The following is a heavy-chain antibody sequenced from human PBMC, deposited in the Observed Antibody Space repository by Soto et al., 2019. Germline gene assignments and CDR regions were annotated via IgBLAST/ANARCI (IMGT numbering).Heavy chain of an antibody. V-gene: IGHV3-30*18. CDR1: GFTFSSYG. D-gene: IGHD2-21*02. CDR3: AKDKVPVVVTAPLDY. CDR2: ISYDGSNK. Sequence: QVQLVESGGGVVQPGRSLRLSCAASGFTFSSYGMHWVRQAPGKGLEWVAVISYDGSNKYYADSVKGRFPISRDNSKNTLYLQMNSLRAEDTAVYYCAKDKVPVVVTAPLDYWGQGTLVTVSS. J-gene: IGHJ4*02.